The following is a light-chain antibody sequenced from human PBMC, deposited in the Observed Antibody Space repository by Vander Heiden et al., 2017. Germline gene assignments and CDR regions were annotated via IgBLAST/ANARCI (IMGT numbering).Light chain of an antibody. J-gene: IGLJ2*01. CDR1: GSDIGDYNY. CDR2: NVS. Sequence: QSAMTQPRSVSGSPGQSVTISCTGTGSDIGDYNYVSWYHQHPGKAPKLMMYNVSERPSGGPDRFSGSKSGNTASLTISGRQAEDEADDYCYSYTGRHYTPVVLGGGTKLTVL. CDR3: YSYTGRHYTPVV. V-gene: IGLV2-11*01.